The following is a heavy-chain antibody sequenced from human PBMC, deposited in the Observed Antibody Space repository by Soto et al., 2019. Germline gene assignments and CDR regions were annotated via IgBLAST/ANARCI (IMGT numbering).Heavy chain of an antibody. CDR1: GFTFSSYG. CDR2: IWYDGSNK. Sequence: GGSLRLSCAASGFTFSSYGMHWVRQAPGKGLEWVAVIWYDGSNKYYADSVKGRFTISRDNSKNTLYLQMNSLRSDDTAVYYCARDFGVVAASPHYYGMDVWGQGTTVTVSS. CDR3: ARDFGVVAASPHYYGMDV. V-gene: IGHV3-33*01. D-gene: IGHD2-15*01. J-gene: IGHJ6*02.